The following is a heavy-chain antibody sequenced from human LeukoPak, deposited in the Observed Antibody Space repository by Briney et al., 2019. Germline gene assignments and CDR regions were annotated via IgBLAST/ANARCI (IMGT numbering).Heavy chain of an antibody. CDR2: ISSSSTI. CDR1: GFTFSSYS. D-gene: IGHD3-10*01. CDR3: AREGIWFGPTYYYYMDV. Sequence: TGGPLRLSCAASGFTFSSYSMHGVRDAPGKALEGVSYISSSSTIYYADSVKGRFTISRDNAKSSLYLQMNSLRAEDTAVYYCAREGIWFGPTYYYYMDVWGKGTTVTVSS. J-gene: IGHJ6*03. V-gene: IGHV3-48*01.